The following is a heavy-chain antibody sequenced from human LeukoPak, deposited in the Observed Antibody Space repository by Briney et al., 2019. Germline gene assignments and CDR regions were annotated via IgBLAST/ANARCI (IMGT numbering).Heavy chain of an antibody. CDR3: ASSYYDSLGY. J-gene: IGHJ4*02. CDR1: GGTFSSYT. D-gene: IGHD3-22*01. Sequence: SVKVSCKASGGTFSSYTISWVRQAPGQGLEWMGRIIPILGIANYAQKFHGRVTITADNSTSTAYMELSSLRSEDAAVYYCASSYYDSLGYWGQGTLVTVSS. CDR2: IIPILGIA. V-gene: IGHV1-69*02.